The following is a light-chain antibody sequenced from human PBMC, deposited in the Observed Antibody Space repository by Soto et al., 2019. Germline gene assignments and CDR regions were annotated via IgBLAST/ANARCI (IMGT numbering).Light chain of an antibody. V-gene: IGKV1-12*01. CDR3: QQTHSLPLS. J-gene: IGKJ3*01. CDR2: ATS. Sequence: IQMTQSPSSVSASVGDRVTMTCRASQGVGGWLAWYQQKPGKVPKLLIYATSSLHSGAPSRFSGSGSVTDFTLSNSSLQPEDFATYYCQQTHSLPLSFGPGTKVDIK. CDR1: QGVGGW.